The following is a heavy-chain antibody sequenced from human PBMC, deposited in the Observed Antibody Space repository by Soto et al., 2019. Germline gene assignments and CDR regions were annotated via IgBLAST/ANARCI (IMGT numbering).Heavy chain of an antibody. CDR1: GYTFTSYY. J-gene: IGHJ2*01. V-gene: IGHV1-46*01. CDR2: INPSGGST. CDR3: ARTSSPDDYGGNRLYWSFDL. D-gene: IGHD4-17*01. Sequence: ASVKVSCKASGYTFTSYYMHWVRQAPGQGLEWMGIINPSGGSTSYAQKFQGRVTMTRDTSTSTVYMELSSLRSEDTAVYYCARTSSPDDYGGNRLYWSFDLWGRGTLVTVSS.